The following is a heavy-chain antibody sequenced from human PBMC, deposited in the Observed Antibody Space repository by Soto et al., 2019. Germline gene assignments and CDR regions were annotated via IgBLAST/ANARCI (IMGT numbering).Heavy chain of an antibody. J-gene: IGHJ6*02. CDR1: GFSLTTSGVG. CDR2: IYWDEDK. V-gene: IGHV2-5*02. D-gene: IGHD2-21*02. CDR3: IQSRCGGDCLQSYASHYYYGMDV. Sequence: SGPTLVNPPQTLTLTCTFSGFSLTTSGVGVGWIRQPPGKALEWLALIYWDEDKRYSPSLKSRLTITKDTSKNQVVLTMTNMDPVDTATYYCIQSRCGGDCLQSYASHYYYGMDVWGQGTTVTVSS.